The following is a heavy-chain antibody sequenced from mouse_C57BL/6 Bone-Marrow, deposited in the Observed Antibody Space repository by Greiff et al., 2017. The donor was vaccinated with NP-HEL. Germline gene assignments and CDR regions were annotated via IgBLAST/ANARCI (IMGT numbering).Heavy chain of an antibody. D-gene: IGHD2-4*01. CDR1: GFNIKDYY. CDR3: ARSSYDYDGGGYYYARDY. V-gene: IGHV14-2*01. Sequence: VQLQQSGAELVKPGASVKLSCTASGFNIKDYYMHWVKQRTEQGLAWIGRIDPEDGETKYAPKFPGKAPITADTSSHTAYLQLSILTSEDTAVYYCARSSYDYDGGGYYYARDYWGQGTSVTVFS. CDR2: IDPEDGET. J-gene: IGHJ4*01.